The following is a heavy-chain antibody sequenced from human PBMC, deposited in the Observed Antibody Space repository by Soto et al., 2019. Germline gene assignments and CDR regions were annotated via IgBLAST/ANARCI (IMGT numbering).Heavy chain of an antibody. J-gene: IGHJ6*02. V-gene: IGHV3-48*01. CDR2: ISSSSSTI. CDR3: ARDHRTMDV. Sequence: GGSLRLSCAASGFTFSSYSMNWVRQAPGKGLEWVSYISSSSSTIYYADSVKGRFTISRDNAKNSLYLQMNSLRAEDTAVYYCARDHRTMDVWGQGTTVTVSS. CDR1: GFTFSSYS.